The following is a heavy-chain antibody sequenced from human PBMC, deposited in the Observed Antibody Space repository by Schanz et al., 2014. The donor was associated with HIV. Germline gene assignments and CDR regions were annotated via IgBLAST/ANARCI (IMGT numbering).Heavy chain of an antibody. CDR2: ISGSGDNT. Sequence: VQLVESGGGLVKPGGSLRLSCAASGFTFSSYRMNWALPSPIPFLSWVSAISGSGDNTYYADSVKGRFTMSRDNSKNXLXXXMHSXRVEDTAVYYCAKDLGAGGGSCFDSSVQGNLVTVST. CDR3: AKDLGAGGGSCFDS. CDR1: GFTFSSYR. D-gene: IGHD2-15*01. J-gene: IGHJ4*02. V-gene: IGHV3-23*04.